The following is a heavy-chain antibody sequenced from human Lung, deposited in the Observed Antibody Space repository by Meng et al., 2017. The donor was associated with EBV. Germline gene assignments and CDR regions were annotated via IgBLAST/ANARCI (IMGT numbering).Heavy chain of an antibody. CDR3: SRDLVGSDDS. CDR1: GFSFSNYW. V-gene: IGHV3-74*01. J-gene: IGHJ4*02. CDR2: INEHGTIT. Sequence: GEWVESGGALVQPGGSLRLSCATSGFSFSNYWMHWVRQAPGKGLVWVSRINEHGTITTYADSVEGRFTISRDNAKNTMYLQMNSLRDEDTAVYYCSRDLVGSDDSWGQGTLVTVSS.